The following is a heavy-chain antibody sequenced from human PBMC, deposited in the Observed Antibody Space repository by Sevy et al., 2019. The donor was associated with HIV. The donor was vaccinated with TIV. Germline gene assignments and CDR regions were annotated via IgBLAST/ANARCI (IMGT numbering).Heavy chain of an antibody. CDR3: ARNPNYSDDSSGSAHDAFDI. CDR2: ISYDGTIK. J-gene: IGHJ3*02. CDR1: GFTFSRYA. D-gene: IGHD3-22*01. V-gene: IGHV3-30-3*01. Sequence: GGSLRLSCAASGFTFSRYAMHWVRQAPGKGLEWVTIISYDGTIKYYAESVKGRFTISRDNSKNTLYLQMNSLSTDDTAVYYCARNPNYSDDSSGSAHDAFDIWGQGTTVTVSS.